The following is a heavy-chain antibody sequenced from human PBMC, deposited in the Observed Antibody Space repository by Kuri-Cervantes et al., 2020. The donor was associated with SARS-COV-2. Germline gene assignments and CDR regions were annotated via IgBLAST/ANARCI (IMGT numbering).Heavy chain of an antibody. V-gene: IGHV4-59*12. Sequence: ESLKISCTVSGGSISSYYWSWIRQPPGKGLEWIGYIYYSGSTNYNPSLKSRVTISVDTSKNQFSLKLSSVTAADTAAYYCARVNDYYFDYWGQGTLVTVSS. J-gene: IGHJ4*02. CDR3: ARVNDYYFDY. CDR1: GGSISSYY. CDR2: IYYSGST. D-gene: IGHD1-1*01.